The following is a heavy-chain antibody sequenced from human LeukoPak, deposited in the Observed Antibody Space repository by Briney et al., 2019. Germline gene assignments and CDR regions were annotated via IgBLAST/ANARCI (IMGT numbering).Heavy chain of an antibody. CDR2: IIPIFGTA. Sequence: SVKVSCKASGGTFSSYAISWVRQAPGQGLEWMGGIIPIFGTANYAQKFQGRVTITADESTSTVYMELSSLRSEDTAVYYCARGGFTTMVRGVIITLDAFDIWGQGTMVTVSS. J-gene: IGHJ3*02. D-gene: IGHD3-10*01. CDR3: ARGGFTTMVRGVIITLDAFDI. V-gene: IGHV1-69*13. CDR1: GGTFSSYA.